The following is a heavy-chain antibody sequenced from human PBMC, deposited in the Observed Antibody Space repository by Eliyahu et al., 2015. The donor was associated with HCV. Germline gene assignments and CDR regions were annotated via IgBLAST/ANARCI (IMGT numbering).Heavy chain of an antibody. V-gene: IGHV1-46*01. J-gene: IGHJ4*02. CDR2: INPSGGST. Sequence: QVQLVQSGAEVKKPGASVKVSCKASGYTFTSYYMHWVRQAPGQGLEWMGIINPSGGSTSYAQKFQGRVTMTRDTSTSTVYMELSSLRSEDTAVYYCARPGRDVDTAMVFIYWGQGTLVTVSS. CDR3: ARPGRDVDTAMVFIY. CDR1: GYTFTSYY. D-gene: IGHD5-18*01.